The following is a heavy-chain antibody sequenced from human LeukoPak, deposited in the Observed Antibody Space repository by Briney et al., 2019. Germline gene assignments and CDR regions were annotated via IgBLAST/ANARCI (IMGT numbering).Heavy chain of an antibody. Sequence: ASVKVSCKVSGYTLTELSMHWVRQAPGKGLEWMGGFDPEDGETIYAQKFQGRVTMTEDTSTDTAYMALSSLRSEDTAVYYCATVSLTGTDAFDIWGQGTMVTVSS. CDR3: ATVSLTGTDAFDI. V-gene: IGHV1-24*01. D-gene: IGHD3-9*01. J-gene: IGHJ3*02. CDR2: FDPEDGET. CDR1: GYTLTELS.